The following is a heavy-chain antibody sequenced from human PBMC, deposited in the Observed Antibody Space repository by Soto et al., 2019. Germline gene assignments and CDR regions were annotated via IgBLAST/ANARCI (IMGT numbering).Heavy chain of an antibody. CDR1: GFTFSNAW. V-gene: IGHV3-15*07. J-gene: IGHJ6*02. CDR2: IKSKTDGGTT. CDR3: TTVSVPDYSNLLVSYYYYYYGMDV. Sequence: GGSLRLSCAASGFTFSNAWMNWVRQAPGKGLEWVGRIKSKTDGGTTDYAAPVKGRFTISREDSKNTLYLQMNSLKTEDTAVYYCTTVSVPDYSNLLVSYYYYYYGMDVWGQGTTVTVSS. D-gene: IGHD4-4*01.